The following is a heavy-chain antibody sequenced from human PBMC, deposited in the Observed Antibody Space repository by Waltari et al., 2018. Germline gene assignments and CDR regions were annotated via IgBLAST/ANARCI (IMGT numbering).Heavy chain of an antibody. CDR3: AKGRGSYCSGGSCYFDL. J-gene: IGHJ5*02. D-gene: IGHD2-15*01. CDR2: ISGRGLTT. Sequence: EVQLLESGGGLVNLGVSLRIFSTASGFTFSNSAMNWVRQAPGKGMGWVSGISGRGLTTFYEDSVKGRYTIARDSSKNTIFLEVKRLRMEDTAIYYCAKGRGSYCSGGSCYFDLWGQGTQVTGSS. CDR1: GFTFSNSA. V-gene: IGHV3-23*01.